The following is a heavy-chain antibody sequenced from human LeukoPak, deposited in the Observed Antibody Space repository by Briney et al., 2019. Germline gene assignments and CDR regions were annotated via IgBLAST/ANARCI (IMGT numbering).Heavy chain of an antibody. CDR1: GYTFTSYD. D-gene: IGHD3-22*01. CDR2: MNPNSGNT. CDR3: ARGDSSGYYGYYYYYYMDV. Sequence: VASVKVSCKASGYTFTSYDINWVRQATGQGLEWMGWMNPNSGNTGYAQKFQGRVTITRNTTISTAYMELSSLRSEDTAVYYCARGDSSGYYGYYYYYYMDVWGKGTPVTVSS. V-gene: IGHV1-8*03. J-gene: IGHJ6*03.